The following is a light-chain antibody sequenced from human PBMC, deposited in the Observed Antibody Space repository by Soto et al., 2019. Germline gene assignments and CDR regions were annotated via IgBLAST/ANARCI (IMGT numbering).Light chain of an antibody. CDR3: ASYTTTSTRV. J-gene: IGLJ1*01. CDR2: EVS. V-gene: IGLV2-14*03. CDR1: SSDVGAYDY. Sequence: QSVLTQPASVSGSPGQSIAISCTGTSSDVGAYDYVSWYQQQPDKATKLMIYEVSNRPSGVSDRFSGSKSVNTATLTISGLQAEDEADYYCASYTTTSTRVFGTGTKVTVL.